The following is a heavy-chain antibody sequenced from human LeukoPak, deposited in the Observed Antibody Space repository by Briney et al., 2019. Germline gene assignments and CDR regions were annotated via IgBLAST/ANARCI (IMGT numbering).Heavy chain of an antibody. D-gene: IGHD3-3*01. CDR1: GGSISSYY. CDR2: IYYSGST. CDR3: ARRYDFWSGYYPSYYYFDY. J-gene: IGHJ4*02. V-gene: IGHV4-59*08. Sequence: SETLSLTCTVSGGSISSYYWSWIRQPPGKGLEWIGYIYYSGSTNYNPSLKSRVTISVDTSKNQFSLKLSSVTAADTAVYYCARRYDFWSGYYPSYYYFDYWGQGALVTVSS.